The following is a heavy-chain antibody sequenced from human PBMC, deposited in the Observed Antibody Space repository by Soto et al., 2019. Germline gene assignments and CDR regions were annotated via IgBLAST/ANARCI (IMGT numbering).Heavy chain of an antibody. V-gene: IGHV1-18*01. Sequence: QVQLVQPGAEVKKPGASVKVSCKASGYTFTSYGISWVRQAPGQGLEWMGWISAYNGNTNYAQKLQGRVTMTTDTSTSTAYMELRSLRSDDTAVYYCARDPGPYCSSTSCPGSDYWGQGTLVTVSS. CDR2: ISAYNGNT. CDR3: ARDPGPYCSSTSCPGSDY. CDR1: GYTFTSYG. D-gene: IGHD2-2*01. J-gene: IGHJ4*02.